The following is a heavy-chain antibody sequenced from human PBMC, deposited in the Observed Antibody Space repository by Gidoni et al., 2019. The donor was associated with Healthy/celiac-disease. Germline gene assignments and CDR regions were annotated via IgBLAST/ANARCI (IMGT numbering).Heavy chain of an antibody. D-gene: IGHD3-22*01. Sequence: QVQLVESGGGVVQPGRSLRLSCAASGFTFSSYGMHWVRQAPGKGLEWVAVISYDGSNKYYADSVKGRFTISRDNSKNTLYLQMNSLRAEDTAVYYCAKDYYESSGYPHLLLSGAFDIWGQGTMVTVSS. V-gene: IGHV3-30*18. CDR1: GFTFSSYG. J-gene: IGHJ3*02. CDR2: ISYDGSNK. CDR3: AKDYYESSGYPHLLLSGAFDI.